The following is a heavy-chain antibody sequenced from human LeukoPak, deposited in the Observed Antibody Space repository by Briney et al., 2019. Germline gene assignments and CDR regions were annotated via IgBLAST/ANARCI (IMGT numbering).Heavy chain of an antibody. CDR2: IYSGGST. Sequence: GGSLRLSCAASGFTVSSDYMSWVRQVPGKGLGWVSIIYSGGSTYYADSVKGRFTISRDNSKNTLYLQMNSLRGEDTAVYYCARATVPLEYSSSSHFYYYYMDVWGKGTTVAVSS. J-gene: IGHJ6*03. V-gene: IGHV3-53*01. D-gene: IGHD6-6*01. CDR3: ARATVPLEYSSSSHFYYYYMDV. CDR1: GFTVSSDY.